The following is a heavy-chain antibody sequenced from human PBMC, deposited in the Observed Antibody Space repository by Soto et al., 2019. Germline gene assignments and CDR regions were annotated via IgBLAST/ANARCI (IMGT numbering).Heavy chain of an antibody. V-gene: IGHV3-74*01. J-gene: IGHJ3*02. D-gene: IGHD3-22*01. Sequence: GGSLRLSCAASGFTLSTYRIYWVRQAPGKGLVWVSRINSDGRSTTYADSVKGRFTISRDDAKNTLYLQMNSLRAEDTAVYYCVRVYNSNSRLDIWGQGTMVTVSS. CDR2: INSDGRST. CDR1: GFTLSTYR. CDR3: VRVYNSNSRLDI.